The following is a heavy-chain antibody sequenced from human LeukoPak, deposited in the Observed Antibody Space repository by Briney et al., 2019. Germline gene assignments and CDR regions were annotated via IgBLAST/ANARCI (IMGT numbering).Heavy chain of an antibody. D-gene: IGHD3-10*01. V-gene: IGHV1-8*01. Sequence: ASVKVSCKASGYTFTSYDINWVRQATGQGLEWMGWMNPNSGNTGYAQKFQGRVTMTRNTSISTAYMELSSLRSEDTAVYYCARWGGGSGSYQDAFDIWGQGTMVTVSS. CDR2: MNPNSGNT. J-gene: IGHJ3*02. CDR1: GYTFTSYD. CDR3: ARWGGGSGSYQDAFDI.